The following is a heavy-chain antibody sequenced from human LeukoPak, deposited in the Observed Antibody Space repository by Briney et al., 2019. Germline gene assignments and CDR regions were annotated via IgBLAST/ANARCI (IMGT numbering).Heavy chain of an antibody. CDR1: GYTFSRYA. CDR2: LRAYNGNA. D-gene: IGHD1-7*01. J-gene: IGHJ4*02. Sequence: GASVKVFYKACGYTFSRYAITWVRRASGQALQWMGWLRAYNGNAKSAQNVQGRVTMTTDTSTSTAYLDLRGPTSDDTAVYYRARAGFFPLTGTTHIDYWGQGILVTVSS. CDR3: ARAGFFPLTGTTHIDY. V-gene: IGHV1-18*01.